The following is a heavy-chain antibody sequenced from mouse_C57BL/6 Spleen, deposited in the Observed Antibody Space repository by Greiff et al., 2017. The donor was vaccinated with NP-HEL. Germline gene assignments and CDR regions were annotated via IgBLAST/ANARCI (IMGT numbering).Heavy chain of an antibody. CDR2: IYPSDSET. J-gene: IGHJ3*01. Sequence: VKLQQPGAELVRPGSSVKLSCKASGYTFTSYWMDWVKQRPGQGLEWIGNIYPSDSETHYNQKFKDKAILTVDKSSSTAYMQLSSLTSEDSAVYYCARGYSNSWFAYWGQGTLVTVSA. CDR1: GYTFTSYW. V-gene: IGHV1-61*01. D-gene: IGHD2-5*01. CDR3: ARGYSNSWFAY.